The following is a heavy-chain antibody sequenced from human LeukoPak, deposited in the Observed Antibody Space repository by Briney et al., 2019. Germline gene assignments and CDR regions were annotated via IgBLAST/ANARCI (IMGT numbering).Heavy chain of an antibody. J-gene: IGHJ4*02. D-gene: IGHD3-16*01. CDR1: GFTFSSYS. V-gene: IGHV3-21*01. Sequence: PGGSLRLSCAASGFTFSSYSMNWVRQAPGKGLEWVSSISSSSSYIYYADSVKGRFTISRDNAKNSLYLQMNSLRAEDTAVYYCARESYDYVWGSPFDYWGQGTLVTVSS. CDR2: ISSSSSYI. CDR3: ARESYDYVWGSPFDY.